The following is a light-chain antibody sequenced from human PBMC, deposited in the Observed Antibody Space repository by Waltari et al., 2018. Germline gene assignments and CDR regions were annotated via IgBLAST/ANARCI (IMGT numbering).Light chain of an antibody. CDR1: QSVGSY. V-gene: IGKV3-11*01. Sequence: EIVLPQSPATLSLSPGDTATLSCRASQSVGSYLAWYQQRPGQPPRLLIYDASNRATGVPARFRGSGSGTDFTLTISSLEAEDFAVYYCQQRSNWTPHTCDQGARLEIK. CDR3: QQRSNWTPHT. J-gene: IGKJ2*01. CDR2: DAS.